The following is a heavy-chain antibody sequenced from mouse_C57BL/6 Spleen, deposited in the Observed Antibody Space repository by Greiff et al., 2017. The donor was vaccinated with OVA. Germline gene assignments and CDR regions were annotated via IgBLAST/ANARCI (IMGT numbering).Heavy chain of an antibody. CDR2: IWSGGST. Sequence: QVQLQQSGPGLVQPSQSLSITCTVSGFSLTSYGVHWVRQPPGKGLEWLGVIWSGGSTDYNAAFISRLSISKDNSKSQVFFKMNSLQADDTAIYYCAKKGYYYGSSYRYAMDYWGQGTSVTVSS. D-gene: IGHD1-1*01. CDR3: AKKGYYYGSSYRYAMDY. J-gene: IGHJ4*01. CDR1: GFSLTSYG. V-gene: IGHV2-4*01.